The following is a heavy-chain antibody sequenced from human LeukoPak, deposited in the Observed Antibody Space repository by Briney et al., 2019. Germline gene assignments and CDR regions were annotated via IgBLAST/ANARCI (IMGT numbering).Heavy chain of an antibody. CDR2: INPSGGST. CDR3: ARVGSEKTTVTTHYFDY. CDR1: GYTFTSYH. V-gene: IGHV1-46*01. J-gene: IGHJ4*02. D-gene: IGHD4-17*01. Sequence: GASVKVSCKASGYTFTSYHMHWVRQAPGQGLEWMGIINPSGGSTSYAQKFQGRVTMTRDMSTSTVYMELSSLRSEDTAVYYCARVGSEKTTVTTHYFDYWGQGTLVTVSS.